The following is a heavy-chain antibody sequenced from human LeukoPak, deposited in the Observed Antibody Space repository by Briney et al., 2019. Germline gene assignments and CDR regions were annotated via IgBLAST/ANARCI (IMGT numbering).Heavy chain of an antibody. V-gene: IGHV3-23*01. CDR2: ISGSGGST. D-gene: IGHD3-3*01. CDR1: GFTFRDFG. J-gene: IGHJ4*02. CDR3: AKLTGDDFWSGYEYYFDY. Sequence: GGSLRLSCAASGFTFRDFGMTWVRQTPGKGLEWVSVISGSGGSTYYADSVKGRFTISRDNSKNTLYLQMNSLRAEDTAVYYCAKLTGDDFWSGYEYYFDYWGQGTLVTVSS.